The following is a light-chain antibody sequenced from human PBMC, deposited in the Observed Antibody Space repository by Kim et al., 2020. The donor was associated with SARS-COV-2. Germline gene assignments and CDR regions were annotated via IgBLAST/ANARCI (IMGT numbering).Light chain of an antibody. V-gene: IGLV1-47*01. CDR1: SSNIESNS. J-gene: IGLJ3*02. CDR3: AAWDDSLSGWV. CDR2: RNN. Sequence: GERVTISCYGSSSNIESNSVYWIQPLPGTAPKLLIYRNNQRPSGVPDRFSGSKSGTSASLAISGLRSEDEADYYCAAWDDSLSGWVFGGGTQLTVL.